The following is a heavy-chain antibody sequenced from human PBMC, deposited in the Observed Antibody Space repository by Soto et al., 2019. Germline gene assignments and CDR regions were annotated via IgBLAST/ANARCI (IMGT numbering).Heavy chain of an antibody. CDR3: ARSTGSGSYYGRFGGMDF. V-gene: IGHV3-30-3*01. CDR2: ISYDGSNK. J-gene: IGHJ6*02. D-gene: IGHD3-10*01. CDR1: GFTFSSYA. Sequence: GGSLRLSCAASGFTFSSYAMHWVRQAPGKGLEWVAVISYDGSNKYYADSVKGRFTISRDNSKNTLYLQMNSLRAEDTAVYYCARSTGSGSYYGRFGGMDFWGQGTTVTVSS.